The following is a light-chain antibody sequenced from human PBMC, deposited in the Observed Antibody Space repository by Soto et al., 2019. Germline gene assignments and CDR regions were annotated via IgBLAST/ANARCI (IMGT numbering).Light chain of an antibody. V-gene: IGLV2-14*01. Sequence: QLVLTQPASVSGSPGQSITISCTGTSSDVGNYKYVSWYQQHPGKAPKLMIYEVSNRPSGVSNRFSGSKSGNTASLTISGRQAEDETDYYCFSYTSSGTYVFGTGTKLTVL. J-gene: IGLJ1*01. CDR1: SSDVGNYKY. CDR3: FSYTSSGTYV. CDR2: EVS.